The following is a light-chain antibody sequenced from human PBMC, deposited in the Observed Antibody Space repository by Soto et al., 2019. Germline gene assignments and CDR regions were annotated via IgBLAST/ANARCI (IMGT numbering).Light chain of an antibody. Sequence: QSALTQPPSASGSPGQSVTISCTGTSSDVGGYNYVSWYQQYPGKAPKLMIYEVSKRPSGVPDRFSGSKSGNTASLTVSGLQADDEADYYCSSYAGDNNLLFGGGTKLTVL. J-gene: IGLJ2*01. CDR2: EVS. V-gene: IGLV2-8*01. CDR3: SSYAGDNNLL. CDR1: SSDVGGYNY.